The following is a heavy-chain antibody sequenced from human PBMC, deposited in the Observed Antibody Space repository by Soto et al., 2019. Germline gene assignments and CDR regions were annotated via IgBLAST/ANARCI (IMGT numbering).Heavy chain of an antibody. CDR3: ARWGVTYYDILTGYYNVPLSFDY. V-gene: IGHV3-48*01. Sequence: EVQLVESGGGLVQPGGSLRLSCAASGFTFSSYSMNWVRQAPGKGLEWVSYISSSSSTIYYADSVKGRFTISRDNAKNSLYLQMNSLRAEDTAVYYCARWGVTYYDILTGYYNVPLSFDYWGQGTLVTVSS. CDR1: GFTFSSYS. J-gene: IGHJ4*02. D-gene: IGHD3-9*01. CDR2: ISSSSSTI.